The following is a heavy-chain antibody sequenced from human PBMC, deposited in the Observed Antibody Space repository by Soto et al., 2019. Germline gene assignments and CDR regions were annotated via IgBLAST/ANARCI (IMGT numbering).Heavy chain of an antibody. Sequence: EVQLLESGGGLVQPGGSLRLSCAASGFTFSSYAMSWVRQAPGKGLEWVSAISGSGGSTYYADSVKGRFTISRDNSKNTLYLQMNSLRAEDTAVYYCAKDHRFLSGVDYDYIWGSYRTWTFFDYWGQGTLVTVSS. D-gene: IGHD3-16*02. CDR1: GFTFSSYA. CDR3: AKDHRFLSGVDYDYIWGSYRTWTFFDY. V-gene: IGHV3-23*01. CDR2: ISGSGGST. J-gene: IGHJ4*02.